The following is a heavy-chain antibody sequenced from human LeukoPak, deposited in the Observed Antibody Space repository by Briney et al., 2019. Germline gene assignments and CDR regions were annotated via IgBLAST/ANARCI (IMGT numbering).Heavy chain of an antibody. Sequence: TGGSLRLSCAASGFTFSSYSMNWVRQAPGKGLEWVSYISSSSTIYYADSVKGRFTISRDNAKNSLYLQMNSLRDEDTAVYYCARDFPARWGQGTLVTVSS. J-gene: IGHJ4*02. CDR2: ISSSSTI. V-gene: IGHV3-48*02. CDR1: GFTFSSYS. CDR3: ARDFPAR.